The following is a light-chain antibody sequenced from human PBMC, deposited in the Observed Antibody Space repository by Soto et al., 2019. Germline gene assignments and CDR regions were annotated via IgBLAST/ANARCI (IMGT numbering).Light chain of an antibody. V-gene: IGLV2-11*01. CDR1: SSDVGSYNF. CDR2: DVA. Sequence: QSVLTQPRSVSGSPGQSVTISCTGTSSDVGSYNFVSWHQQHPGKAPKLMIYDVAKRPSGVPDRFSGSKSGNTASLTISGLQAEDEADYYCCSYADNYSYVFGTGTKVTVL. CDR3: CSYADNYSYV. J-gene: IGLJ1*01.